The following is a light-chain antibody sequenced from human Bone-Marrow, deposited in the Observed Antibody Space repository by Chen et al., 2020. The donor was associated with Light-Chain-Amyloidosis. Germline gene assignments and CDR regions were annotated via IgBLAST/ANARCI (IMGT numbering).Light chain of an antibody. V-gene: IGLV2-14*03. J-gene: IGLJ1*01. CDR3: SSFTSSSSYV. CDR2: AVS. CDR1: SGDVGSYNY. Sequence: QSALTQPASVSGSPGQSITISCTGTSGDVGSYNYVSWYQQHPGKASRVMIDAVSNRPSGVSQPFSGSKSGNTASLTISGLQAEDEADYYGSSFTSSSSYVVGPGTKVTV.